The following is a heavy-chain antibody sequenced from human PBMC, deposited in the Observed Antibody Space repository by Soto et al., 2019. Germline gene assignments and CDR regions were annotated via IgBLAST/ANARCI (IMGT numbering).Heavy chain of an antibody. CDR2: IIPILGIA. D-gene: IGHD2-2*01. CDR1: GGTFSSYT. J-gene: IGHJ5*02. V-gene: IGHV1-69*02. Sequence: QVQLVQSGAEVKKPGSSVKVSCKASGGTFSSYTISWVRQAPGQGLEWMGRIIPILGIANYAQKFQGRVTXXAXKXXSTAYMELSSLRSEDTAVYYRARGCSSTSCRAFDPWGQGTLVTVSS. CDR3: ARGCSSTSCRAFDP.